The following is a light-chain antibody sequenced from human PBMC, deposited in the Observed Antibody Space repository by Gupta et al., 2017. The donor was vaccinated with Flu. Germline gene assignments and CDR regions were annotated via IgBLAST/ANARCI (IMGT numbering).Light chain of an antibody. J-gene: IGKJ2*01. Sequence: DIVMSQSRDSLAVSLGERATINCKSSQSVLYSSNNKNYLAWYQQKPGQPPELLIYWASTRESGVPDRISGSGSGTDFTLTISSLQAEDVAVYYCQQFYSSPYTFGQGTKLEIK. CDR1: QSVLYSSNNKNY. V-gene: IGKV4-1*01. CDR2: WAS. CDR3: QQFYSSPYT.